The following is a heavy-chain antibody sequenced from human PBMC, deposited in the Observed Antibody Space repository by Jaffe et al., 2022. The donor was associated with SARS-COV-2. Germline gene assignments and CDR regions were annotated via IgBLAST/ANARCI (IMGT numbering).Heavy chain of an antibody. CDR3: ANAGVTTSLLFYFHN. J-gene: IGHJ4*02. CDR1: GFTFSNYP. CDR2: ITGTAGST. Sequence: EVQLVESGGGLVQPGGSLRLSCVASGFTFSNYPMSWVRQAPGKGLEWVSTITGTAGSTYNADSVKGRFTISRDNSKNTLFLQMNSLTAADTAVYYCANAGVTTSLLFYFHNWGPGTLVTVSS. D-gene: IGHD4-17*01. V-gene: IGHV3-23*04.